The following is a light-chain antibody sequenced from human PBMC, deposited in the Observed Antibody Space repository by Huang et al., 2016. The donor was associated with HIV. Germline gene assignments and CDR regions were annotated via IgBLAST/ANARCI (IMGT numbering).Light chain of an antibody. CDR2: AAS. CDR3: QQYNNWPPWT. V-gene: IGKV3-15*01. Sequence: EIVMTQSPATLSVSPGERATLSCRASQRITSNLPWYQQKPGQAPGLLIYAASTRATGIPARFSGSGSGTEFTRSISSLQSEDFAVYYCQQYNNWPPWTFGQGTKVEIK. J-gene: IGKJ1*01. CDR1: QRITSN.